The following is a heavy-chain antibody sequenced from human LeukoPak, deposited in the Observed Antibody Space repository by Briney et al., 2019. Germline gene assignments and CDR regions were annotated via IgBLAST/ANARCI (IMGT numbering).Heavy chain of an antibody. Sequence: PSETLSLTCAVYGGSFSGYYWSWIRQPPGKGLEWIGEINHSGSTNYNPPLKSRVTISVDTSKNQFSLKLISVTAADTAVYYCARGRYNYYIDYWGQGTLVTVSS. V-gene: IGHV4-34*01. CDR3: ARGRYNYYIDY. J-gene: IGHJ4*02. CDR2: INHSGST. CDR1: GGSFSGYY. D-gene: IGHD5-24*01.